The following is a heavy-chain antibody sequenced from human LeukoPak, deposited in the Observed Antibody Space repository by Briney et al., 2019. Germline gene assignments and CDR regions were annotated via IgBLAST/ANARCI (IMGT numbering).Heavy chain of an antibody. D-gene: IGHD3-16*01. CDR1: GFTFTSSA. CDR2: IVVCSGNT. CDR3: AAVPVGVTPDDAFDI. J-gene: IGHJ3*02. V-gene: IGHV1-58*02. Sequence: ASVNVSCKASGFTFTSSAMQWLRQARGQRLEWIGWIVVCSGNTNYAQKFQERVTITRDMSTSTAYMELSSLRSEDTAVYYCAAVPVGVTPDDAFDIWGQGTMVTVSS.